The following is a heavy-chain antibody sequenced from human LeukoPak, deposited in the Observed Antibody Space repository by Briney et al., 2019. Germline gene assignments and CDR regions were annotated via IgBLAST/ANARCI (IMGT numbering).Heavy chain of an antibody. Sequence: PGGSLRLSCAASGFTFRNYAMNWVRQAPGKGLEWVSGLSGSGGTTYYADSVKGRFTISRDISKNTLYLQMNSLRAEDTAVYYCAKDPKHSSGCWDYWGQGTLVTVSS. V-gene: IGHV3-23*01. J-gene: IGHJ4*02. CDR1: GFTFRNYA. D-gene: IGHD6-19*01. CDR2: LSGSGGTT. CDR3: AKDPKHSSGCWDY.